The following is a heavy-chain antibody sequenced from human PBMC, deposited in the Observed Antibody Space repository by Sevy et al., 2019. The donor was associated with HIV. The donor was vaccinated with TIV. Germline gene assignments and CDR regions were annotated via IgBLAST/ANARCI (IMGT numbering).Heavy chain of an antibody. D-gene: IGHD4-4*01. CDR1: IGSISDSY. CDR2: IYYSGNT. Sequence: SETLSLTCTVSIGSISDSYWSWIRQPPGRGLEWIGFIYYSGNTNYNPSLKSRVTISVDVSKNQFSLKLTSVTAADTAVYYCASLTTIYAEIGADYWGQGTLVTVSS. CDR3: ASLTTIYAEIGADY. V-gene: IGHV4-59*12. J-gene: IGHJ4*02.